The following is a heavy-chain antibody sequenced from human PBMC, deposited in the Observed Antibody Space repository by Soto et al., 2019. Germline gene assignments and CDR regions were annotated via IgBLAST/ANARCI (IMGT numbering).Heavy chain of an antibody. Sequence: SETLSLTCSVSGGSISNAYWSWIRQSPGKGLEWIGYMYYSGTTKYNPSLKSRVTISIDTSKNQFSLRLTSVTAADTAVYYCARGMECSSTRCYQNFYFDCWGQGILVTVSS. CDR2: MYYSGTT. CDR3: ARGMECSSTRCYQNFYFDC. J-gene: IGHJ4*02. CDR1: GGSISNAY. V-gene: IGHV4-59*01. D-gene: IGHD2-2*01.